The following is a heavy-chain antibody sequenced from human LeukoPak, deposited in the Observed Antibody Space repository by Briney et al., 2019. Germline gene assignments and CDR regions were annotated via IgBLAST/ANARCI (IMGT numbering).Heavy chain of an antibody. CDR2: INADNGDT. J-gene: IGHJ4*02. V-gene: IGHV1-3*01. D-gene: IGHD1-1*01. CDR1: GYTSTSYA. Sequence: GASVKVSCKASGYTSTSYAMHWVRRAPGQGLEWMGWINADNGDTKYSQKFQGRVTIARDTSASTAYMELSSLRSEDTAVYYCARDRGGTGDFDYWGQGTLVTVSS. CDR3: ARDRGGTGDFDY.